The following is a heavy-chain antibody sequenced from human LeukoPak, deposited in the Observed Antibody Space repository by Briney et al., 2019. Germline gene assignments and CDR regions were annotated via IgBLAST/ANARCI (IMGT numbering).Heavy chain of an antibody. D-gene: IGHD6-6*01. CDR2: IYYSGST. CDR1: GGSISSYY. CDR3: ARRTQQLVLWYFDY. J-gene: IGHJ4*02. Sequence: SETLSLTCTVSGGSISSYYWSWIRQPPGKGLEWIGYIYYSGSTDYNPSLKSRVTISVDTSKNQFSLKLSSVTAADTAVYYCARRTQQLVLWYFDYWGQGTLVTVSS. V-gene: IGHV4-59*12.